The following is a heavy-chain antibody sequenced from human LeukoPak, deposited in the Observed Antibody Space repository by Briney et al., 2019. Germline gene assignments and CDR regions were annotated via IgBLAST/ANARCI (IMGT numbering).Heavy chain of an antibody. D-gene: IGHD2-8*02. CDR3: ARITTYWYFEY. V-gene: IGHV3-7*01. Sequence: GGSLRLSCAASGFTFSSFWMGWVRQAPGKGLEWVASIKYDESEKHYVDSVKGRFTVSRDNAKNSLYLQMNNLRAEDTAVYFCARITTYWYFEYWGQGTLVTVSS. CDR1: GFTFSSFW. CDR2: IKYDESEK. J-gene: IGHJ4*02.